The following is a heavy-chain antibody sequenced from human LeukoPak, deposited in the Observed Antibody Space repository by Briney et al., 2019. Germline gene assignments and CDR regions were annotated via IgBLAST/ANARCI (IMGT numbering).Heavy chain of an antibody. CDR3: AKDVHLILFDILTGYYGFGLDY. Sequence: PGGSLRLSCAASGFTFDNYAMHWVRQAPGKGLEWVSGISWNSGSIGYADSVKVRFTISRDNAKNSLYLQMNSLRAEDTALYYCAKDVHLILFDILTGYYGFGLDYWGQGTLVTVSS. CDR1: GFTFDNYA. D-gene: IGHD3-9*01. V-gene: IGHV3-9*01. J-gene: IGHJ4*02. CDR2: ISWNSGSI.